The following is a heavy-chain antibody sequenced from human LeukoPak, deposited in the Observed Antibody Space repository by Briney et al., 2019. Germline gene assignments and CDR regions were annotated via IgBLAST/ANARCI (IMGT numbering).Heavy chain of an antibody. Sequence: GGSLRLSCAASGFTFSSYGMHWVRHAPGKGLVWVAFIRYDGSNKYYADSVKGRFTIARDNSKNTLYLQMNSLRAEDTAVYYCAPAPSTYPISGYPWGQGTLVTVPS. D-gene: IGHD3-9*01. CDR3: APAPSTYPISGYP. V-gene: IGHV3-30*02. CDR1: GFTFSSYG. J-gene: IGHJ5*02. CDR2: IRYDGSNK.